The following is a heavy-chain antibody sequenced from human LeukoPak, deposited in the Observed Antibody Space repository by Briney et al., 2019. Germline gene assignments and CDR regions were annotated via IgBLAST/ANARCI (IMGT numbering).Heavy chain of an antibody. Sequence: PSETLSLTCAVSGGSISSGGYSWSWIRQPPGKGLEWIGYIYHSGSTYNNPSLKSRVTISVDRSKNQFSLKLSSVTAADTAVYYCAARIAVTGGLTWGYWGQGTLVSVSS. CDR2: IYHSGST. CDR3: AARIAVTGGLTWGY. CDR1: GGSISSGGYS. D-gene: IGHD6-13*01. J-gene: IGHJ4*02. V-gene: IGHV4-30-2*01.